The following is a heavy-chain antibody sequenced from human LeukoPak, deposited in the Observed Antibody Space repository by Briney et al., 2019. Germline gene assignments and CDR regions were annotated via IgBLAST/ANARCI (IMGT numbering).Heavy chain of an antibody. D-gene: IGHD4-17*01. CDR2: IIPILGIA. CDR3: AGPYGDYVSYYYYGMDV. J-gene: IGHJ6*02. CDR1: GGTFSSYA. V-gene: IGHV1-69*04. Sequence: SVKVYCKASGGTFSSYAISWVRQAPGQGLEWMGRIIPILGIANYAQKFQGRVTITADKSTSTAYMELSSLRSEDTAVYYCAGPYGDYVSYYYYGMDVWGQGTTVTVSS.